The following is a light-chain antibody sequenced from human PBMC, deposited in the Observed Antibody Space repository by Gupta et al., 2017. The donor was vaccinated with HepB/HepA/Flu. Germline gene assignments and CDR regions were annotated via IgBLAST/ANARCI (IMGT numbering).Light chain of an antibody. Sequence: EIVLTQSPGTLSLSRGERASLSCRASQIVSNFLAWYQQKPGQAPRLLINRASNRAPGIPARFSGSGSGTDFTLTISRLEPEDFAVYYCQQYSDSPLTFGRGTKVEIK. CDR1: QIVSNF. V-gene: IGKV3-20*01. J-gene: IGKJ4*01. CDR2: RAS. CDR3: QQYSDSPLT.